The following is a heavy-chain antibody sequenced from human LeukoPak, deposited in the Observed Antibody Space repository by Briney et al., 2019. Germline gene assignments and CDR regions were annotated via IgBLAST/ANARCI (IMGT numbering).Heavy chain of an antibody. Sequence: GASVKVSCKASGYTFTTYAMNWVGQAPGQGLEWMGWINTNTGNPTYGQGFTGRFVFSLDTSVSTAYLQISSLKAEDTAVYYCARELCVRGSGSYCPFDYWGQGTLVTVSS. J-gene: IGHJ4*02. CDR3: ARELCVRGSGSYCPFDY. V-gene: IGHV7-4-1*02. CDR1: GYTFTTYA. CDR2: INTNTGNP. D-gene: IGHD3-10*01.